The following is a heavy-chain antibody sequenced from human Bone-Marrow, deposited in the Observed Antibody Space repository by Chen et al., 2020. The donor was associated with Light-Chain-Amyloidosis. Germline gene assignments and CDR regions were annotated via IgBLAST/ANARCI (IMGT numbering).Heavy chain of an antibody. D-gene: IGHD5-12*01. J-gene: IGHJ4*02. CDR1: GYTFPNYW. CDR3: AGRRDGYNFDY. V-gene: IGHV5-51*01. Sequence: EVQLEQSGPEVKKPGESLKISCKGSGYTFPNYWIGWVRQMPGKGLEWMGVIYPDDSDASYIPSFDGQVTTSAAKSISTAFLQWRSLKASDTAMYYCAGRRDGYNFDYWGQGTLVTVAS. CDR2: IYPDDSDA.